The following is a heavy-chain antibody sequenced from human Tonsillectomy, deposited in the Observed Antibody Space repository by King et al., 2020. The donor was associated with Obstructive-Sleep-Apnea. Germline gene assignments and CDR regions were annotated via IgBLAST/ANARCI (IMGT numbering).Heavy chain of an antibody. D-gene: IGHD3-9*01. V-gene: IGHV4-31*03. J-gene: IGHJ6*02. Sequence: VQLQESGPGLVKPSQTLSLTCTVSGGSISSGGYYWSWIRQHPGKGLEWIWYIYYSGSTYYNPSLKSRVTISVDTSKNQFSLKLSSVTAAYTAVYYCEGDRQYDILTGLGGMDVWGQGTTVTVSS. CDR2: IYYSGST. CDR3: EGDRQYDILTGLGGMDV. CDR1: GGSISSGGYY.